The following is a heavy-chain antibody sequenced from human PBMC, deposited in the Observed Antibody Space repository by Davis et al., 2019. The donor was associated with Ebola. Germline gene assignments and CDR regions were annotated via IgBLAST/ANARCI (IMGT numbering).Heavy chain of an antibody. CDR1: GFTFSSYG. Sequence: GESLKISCAASGFTFSSYGMHWVRQAPGKGLEWVAVISYDGSNKYYADSVKGRFTISRDNSKNTLYLQMNSLRAEDTAVYYCARGFGVVDTDAFDIWGQGTMVTVSS. V-gene: IGHV3-30*03. J-gene: IGHJ3*02. CDR3: ARGFGVVDTDAFDI. D-gene: IGHD3-3*01. CDR2: ISYDGSNK.